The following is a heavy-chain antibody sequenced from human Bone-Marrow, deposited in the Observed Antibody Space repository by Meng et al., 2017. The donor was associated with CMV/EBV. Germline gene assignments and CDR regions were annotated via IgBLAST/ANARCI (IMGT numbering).Heavy chain of an antibody. D-gene: IGHD3-10*01. CDR2: IRYDGSKK. V-gene: IGHV3-30*02. CDR3: AKEGKRGSEAVDY. CDR1: GFTFSSFG. J-gene: IGHJ4*02. Sequence: GESLKISCAASGFTFSSFGFHWVRQAPGKGLEWVAFIRYDGSKKDHADSVKGRFTISRDDSKNTLYVHMNSLRAEDTAVYYCAKEGKRGSEAVDYWGQGSLVTVSS.